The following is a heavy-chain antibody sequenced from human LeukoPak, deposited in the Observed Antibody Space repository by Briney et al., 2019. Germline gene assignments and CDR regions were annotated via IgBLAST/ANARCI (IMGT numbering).Heavy chain of an antibody. V-gene: IGHV3-72*01. CDR2: SRNKANSYTT. CDR3: VRVQSGGAFDI. D-gene: IGHD1-26*01. Sequence: GGSLRLSCAASGFPASDYYMDWVRQTPGRGLKWFGRSRNKANSYTTDFAATVKGRFTISRDESKNSLFLQMNSLKTEDTAVYYCVRVQSGGAFDIWGQGTMVTVSS. J-gene: IGHJ3*02. CDR1: GFPASDYY.